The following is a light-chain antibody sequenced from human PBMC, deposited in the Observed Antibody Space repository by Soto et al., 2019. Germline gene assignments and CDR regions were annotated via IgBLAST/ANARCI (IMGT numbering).Light chain of an antibody. J-gene: IGKJ3*01. V-gene: IGKV3-20*01. CDR2: AAS. CDR3: QQYGDSPLT. Sequence: EIVLTQYPGTLSLSPGERATLSCRASQSVDSRYFAWYQQKLGQAPRLLIYAASTRAAAVPDRFTGSGSGTDFALTISRLEPEDFGVYYCQQYGDSPLTSGPGTKVDIK. CDR1: QSVDSRY.